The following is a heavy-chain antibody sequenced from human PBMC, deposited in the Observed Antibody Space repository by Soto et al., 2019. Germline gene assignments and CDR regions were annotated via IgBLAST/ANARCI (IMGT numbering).Heavy chain of an antibody. CDR1: GGTLNTNA. CDR2: IIPMFGSP. Sequence: QVQLVQSGAEVKKAGSSVKVSCKASGGTLNTNAISWVRQAPGHGLEWMGAIIPMFGSPKYAQKFLGRVTITADNPTSTIYMEMITLTSADTAVYYCARGGFVAGLYNAMDAGGQGTTVAVSS. V-gene: IGHV1-69*06. J-gene: IGHJ6*02. CDR3: ARGGFVAGLYNAMDA. D-gene: IGHD6-19*01.